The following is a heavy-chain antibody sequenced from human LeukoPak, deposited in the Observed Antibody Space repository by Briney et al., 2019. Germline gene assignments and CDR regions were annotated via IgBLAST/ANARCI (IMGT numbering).Heavy chain of an antibody. Sequence: PGGSLRLSCAASGFTFSSHWMNWVRQAPGKGLEWVSPISSSSSYIYYADSVKGRFTISRDNAKNSLYLQMNSLRAEDTAVYCCASWWGSSWYFGYWGQGTLVTVSS. CDR1: GFTFSSHW. J-gene: IGHJ4*02. V-gene: IGHV3-21*01. D-gene: IGHD6-13*01. CDR3: ASWWGSSWYFGY. CDR2: ISSSSSYI.